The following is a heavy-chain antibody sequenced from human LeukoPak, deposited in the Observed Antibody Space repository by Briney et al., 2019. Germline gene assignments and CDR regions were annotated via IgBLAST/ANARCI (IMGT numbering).Heavy chain of an antibody. CDR2: IYYTGST. D-gene: IGHD3-22*01. CDR3: ARGLGNYYYDSSGYYYRYWYFDL. V-gene: IGHV4-59*01. J-gene: IGHJ2*01. Sequence: SETLSLTCTVSGGSISGYYWTWIRQPPGKGLEWIGQIYYTGSTNHNPSLKSRLTMSVDTSKNQFSLILSSVTPADTAVYYCARGLGNYYYDSSGYYYRYWYFDLWGRGTLVTVSS. CDR1: GGSISGYY.